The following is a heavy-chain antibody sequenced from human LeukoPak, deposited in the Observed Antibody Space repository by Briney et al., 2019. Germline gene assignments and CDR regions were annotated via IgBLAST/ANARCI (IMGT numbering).Heavy chain of an antibody. D-gene: IGHD6-6*01. CDR3: ARVPPSSSSQGNYYYMDV. CDR2: ISSSSSYI. V-gene: IGHV3-21*01. J-gene: IGHJ6*03. CDR1: GFTFSSYS. Sequence: KAGGSLRLSCAASGFTFSSYSMNWVRQAPGKGLEWVSSISSSSSYIYYADSVKGQFTISRDNAKNSLYLQMNSLRAEDTAVYYCARVPPSSSSQGNYYYMDVWGKGTTVTVSS.